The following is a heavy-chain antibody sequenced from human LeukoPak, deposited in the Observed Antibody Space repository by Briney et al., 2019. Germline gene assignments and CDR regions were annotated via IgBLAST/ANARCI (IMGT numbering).Heavy chain of an antibody. Sequence: GGSLRLSCVASGFTRGMHWVRQAPGNGQEWVGFIRFDGTDSDYADSVKGRFTISRDNSKNTLFLQLSSLKPEDTAMYYCAMERLSGFSFVHWGQGTLVAVSS. J-gene: IGHJ5*02. CDR3: AMERLSGFSFVH. D-gene: IGHD3-3*01. CDR1: GFTRG. CDR2: IRFDGTDS. V-gene: IGHV3-30*02.